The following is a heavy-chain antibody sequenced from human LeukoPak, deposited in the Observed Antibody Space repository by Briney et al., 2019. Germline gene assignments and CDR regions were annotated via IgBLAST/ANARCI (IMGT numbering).Heavy chain of an antibody. CDR3: AREYSGSFRSAEELGY. CDR2: IIPIFGTA. D-gene: IGHD1-26*01. CDR1: GGTFSSYA. Sequence: ASVKVSCKASGGTFSSYAISWVRQAPGQGLEWMGGIIPIFGTANYAQKFQGRVTITADESTSTAYMELSSLRSEDTAVYYCAREYSGSFRSAEELGYWGQGTLVTVSS. J-gene: IGHJ4*02. V-gene: IGHV1-69*13.